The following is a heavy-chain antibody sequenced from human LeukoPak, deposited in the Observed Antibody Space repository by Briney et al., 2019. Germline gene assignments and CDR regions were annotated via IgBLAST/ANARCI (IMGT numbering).Heavy chain of an antibody. D-gene: IGHD3-22*01. CDR3: ASFHYYDSSGYSGRDDY. CDR1: GGSISSSSYY. J-gene: IGHJ4*02. V-gene: IGHV4-39*01. Sequence: SETLSLTCTVSGGSISSSSYYWGWIRQPPGKGLEWIGSIYYSGSTYYNPSLKSRVTISVDTSKNQFSLKLSSVTAADTAVYYCASFHYYDSSGYSGRDDYWGQGTLVTVSS. CDR2: IYYSGST.